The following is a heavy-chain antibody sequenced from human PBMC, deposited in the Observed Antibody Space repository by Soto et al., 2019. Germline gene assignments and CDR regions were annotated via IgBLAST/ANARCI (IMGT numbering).Heavy chain of an antibody. V-gene: IGHV4-34*01. CDR1: GGSFSGYY. CDR2: INHSGST. Sequence: QVQLQQWGAGLLKPSETLSLTCAVYGGSFSGYYWSWIRQPPGKGLEWIGEINHSGSTNYNPSLKSRVTISVGTSKNQFSLKLSSVTAADTAVYYCARGNGIAVAGYFDYWGQGTLVTVSS. J-gene: IGHJ4*02. CDR3: ARGNGIAVAGYFDY. D-gene: IGHD6-19*01.